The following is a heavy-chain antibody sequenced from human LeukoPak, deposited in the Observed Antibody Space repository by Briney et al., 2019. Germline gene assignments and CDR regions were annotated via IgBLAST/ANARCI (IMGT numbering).Heavy chain of an antibody. V-gene: IGHV4-39*07. Sequence: SETLSLTCTVSDDSVKSRSYYWGWIRQPPGKGLEWIGSIYYSGSIYHNPSLKSRVTISIDTSKNQFSLKLSSVTTADTAVYHCARAGAWQIDPWGQGTLVTVSS. CDR3: ARAGAWQIDP. CDR1: DDSVKSRSYY. J-gene: IGHJ5*02. D-gene: IGHD3-10*01. CDR2: IYYSGSI.